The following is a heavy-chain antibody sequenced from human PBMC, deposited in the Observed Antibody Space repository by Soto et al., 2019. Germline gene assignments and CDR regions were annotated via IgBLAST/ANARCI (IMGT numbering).Heavy chain of an antibody. D-gene: IGHD3-10*01. V-gene: IGHV1-18*04. CDR2: ISGYTGKT. CDR3: ARDGYSDINMYYYDY. Sequence: ASVKVSCKASGYTFTGYGITWVRRAPGQGLEWLGWISGYTGKTNYAQKVQGRVTMTTDTSTSTAYMELRSLTSDDTAVYYCARDGYSDINMYYYDYWGQGXLVTVYS. CDR1: GYTFTGYG. J-gene: IGHJ4*02.